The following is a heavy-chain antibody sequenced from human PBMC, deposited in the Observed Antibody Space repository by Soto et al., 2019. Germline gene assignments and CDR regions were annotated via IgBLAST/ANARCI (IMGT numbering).Heavy chain of an antibody. V-gene: IGHV1-69*12. CDR3: ASGIQRWLRRINNGYSG. CDR2: IIPMFGTA. Sequence: QVQLVQSGAEVKKPESSVKVSCKAPGGTFSTYAISWVRQAPGQGLEWMGGIIPMFGTANYAQRFQDRVTITADDSTNTVYMERSSLRSEDTAVYFCASGIQRWLRRINNGYSGWGQGTLVTVSS. J-gene: IGHJ4*02. D-gene: IGHD5-12*01. CDR1: GGTFSTYA.